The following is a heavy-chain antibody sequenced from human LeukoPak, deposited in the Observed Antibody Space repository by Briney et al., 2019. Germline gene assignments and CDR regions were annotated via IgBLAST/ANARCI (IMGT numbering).Heavy chain of an antibody. CDR2: ISSRSTYI. D-gene: IGHD3-3*01. Sequence: GGSLRLSCAASGFIFSTYSMNWVRQAPGKGLEWVSSISSRSTYIYYADSVKGRFTISRDNAKNSLYLQMNSLRAEDTAVFYCARDQYDTWSRRGNFDSWGQGTLVIVSS. CDR3: ARDQYDTWSRRGNFDS. CDR1: GFIFSTYS. V-gene: IGHV3-21*04. J-gene: IGHJ4*02.